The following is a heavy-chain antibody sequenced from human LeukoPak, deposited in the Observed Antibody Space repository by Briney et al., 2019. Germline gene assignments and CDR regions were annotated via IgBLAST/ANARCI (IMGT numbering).Heavy chain of an antibody. Sequence: PSETLSLTCAVYGGSFSGYYWSWIRQPPGKGLEWIGEINHSGSTNYNPSLKSRVTISVDTSKNQFSLKLSSVTAADTAVYYCARMRAAAGWAFDIWGQGTMVTVSS. J-gene: IGHJ3*02. CDR1: GGSFSGYY. D-gene: IGHD6-13*01. V-gene: IGHV4-34*01. CDR3: ARMRAAAGWAFDI. CDR2: INHSGST.